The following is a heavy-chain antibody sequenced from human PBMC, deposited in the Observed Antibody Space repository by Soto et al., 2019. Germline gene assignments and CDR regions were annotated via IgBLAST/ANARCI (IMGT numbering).Heavy chain of an antibody. Sequence: QVQLVESGGGVVQPGRSLRLSCAASGFTFSSYGMHWVRQAPGKGLEWVAVIWYDGSNKYYADSVKGRFTISRDNSKNTLYLQMNSLRAEDTAVYYCARSRNDYGDYSRRYYFDYWGQGTLVTVSS. CDR1: GFTFSSYG. J-gene: IGHJ4*02. CDR2: IWYDGSNK. V-gene: IGHV3-33*01. D-gene: IGHD4-17*01. CDR3: ARSRNDYGDYSRRYYFDY.